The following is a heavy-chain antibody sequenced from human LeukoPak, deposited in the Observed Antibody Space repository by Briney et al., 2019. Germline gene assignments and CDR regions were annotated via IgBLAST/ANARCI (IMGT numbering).Heavy chain of an antibody. CDR3: AREQQLAYFDY. CDR1: GGSISSGGYY. D-gene: IGHD6-13*01. Sequence: SQTLSLTCTVSGGSISSGGYYWSWARHHPGKGLEWIGYIYYSGSTYYNPSLKSRVTISVDTSKNQFSLKLSSVTAADTAVYYCAREQQLAYFDYWGQGTLVTVSS. V-gene: IGHV4-31*03. CDR2: IYYSGST. J-gene: IGHJ4*02.